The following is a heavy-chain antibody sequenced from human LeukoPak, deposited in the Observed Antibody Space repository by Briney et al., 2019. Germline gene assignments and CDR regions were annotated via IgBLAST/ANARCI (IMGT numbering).Heavy chain of an antibody. V-gene: IGHV3-21*01. D-gene: IGHD2-2*01. CDR1: GFTFSSYS. Sequence: GGSLRLSCAASGFTFSSYSMNWVRQAPGKGLEWVSSISSSSSYIYSADSVKGRFTISRDDAKNSLYPQMNSLRAEDTTVYYCARDWSSVDYWGQGTLVTVSS. CDR2: ISSSSSYI. J-gene: IGHJ4*02. CDR3: ARDWSSVDY.